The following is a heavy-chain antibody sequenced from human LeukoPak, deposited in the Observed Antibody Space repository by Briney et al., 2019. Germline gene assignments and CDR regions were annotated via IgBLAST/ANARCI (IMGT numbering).Heavy chain of an antibody. Sequence: GSLRLSCAASGFTFSSYDMHWVRQATGKGLEWVSAIGTAGDTYYPGSVKGRFTISRENAKNSLYLQMNSLRAGDTAVYYCARGPYSSGHFDYWGQGTLVTVSS. CDR3: ARGPYSSGHFDY. D-gene: IGHD6-19*01. V-gene: IGHV3-13*01. CDR1: GFTFSSYD. J-gene: IGHJ4*02. CDR2: IGTAGDT.